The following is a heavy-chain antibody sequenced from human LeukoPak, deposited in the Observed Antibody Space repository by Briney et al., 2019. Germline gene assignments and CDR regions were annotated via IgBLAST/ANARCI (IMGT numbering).Heavy chain of an antibody. CDR1: GYTFTGYY. V-gene: IGHV1-2*02. D-gene: IGHD1-1*01. Sequence: ASVKVSCKASGYTFTGYYMHWVRQAPGQGLEWMGWINPNSGGTNYAQNLQGRVTTTTDTSTSTAYMELRSLRSDDTAVYYCARRQGTTLNFDYWGQGTLVTVSS. J-gene: IGHJ4*02. CDR3: ARRQGTTLNFDY. CDR2: INPNSGGT.